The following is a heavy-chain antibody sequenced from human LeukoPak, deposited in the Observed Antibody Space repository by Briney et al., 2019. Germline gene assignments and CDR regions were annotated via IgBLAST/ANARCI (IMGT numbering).Heavy chain of an antibody. CDR2: INHSGST. CDR3: ARVAYGSGSSPYFDY. V-gene: IGHV4-34*01. J-gene: IGHJ4*02. Sequence: PSETLSLTCAVYGGSFSGYYWSWIRQPPGKGLEWIGEINHSGSTNYNPSLKSRVTISVDTSKNQFSLKLSSATAADTAVYYCARVAYGSGSSPYFDYWGQGTLVTVSS. D-gene: IGHD3-10*01. CDR1: GGSFSGYY.